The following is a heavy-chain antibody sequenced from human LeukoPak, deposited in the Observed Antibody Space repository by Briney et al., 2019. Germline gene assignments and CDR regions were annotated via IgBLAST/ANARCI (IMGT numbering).Heavy chain of an antibody. V-gene: IGHV3-11*04. CDR3: ARALADSRGYYLGFDY. Sequence: GALRPSCAASGFTFSDHYMSWIRQAPGKGLEWVSYITNNGGNMFYSESVKGRFTISRDNAKKSLYVQMNSLRADDTAVYYCARALADSRGYYLGFDYWGQGTLVTVSS. CDR1: GFTFSDHY. J-gene: IGHJ4*02. CDR2: ITNNGGNM. D-gene: IGHD3-22*01.